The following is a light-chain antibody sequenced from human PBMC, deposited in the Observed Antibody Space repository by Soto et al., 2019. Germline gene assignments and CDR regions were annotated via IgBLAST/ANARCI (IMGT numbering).Light chain of an antibody. V-gene: IGKV3-20*01. CDR1: QDVSSH. CDR2: GAS. CDR3: QQYDISPIT. Sequence: DIVMTQSPATLSESPGGRVIVSCRASQDVSSHVAWYQQRPGQATRLLIYGASSRATGIPDRFSGSGSGTDFTLTISRLEPEDFGVYYCQQYDISPITFGQGTRLEIK. J-gene: IGKJ5*01.